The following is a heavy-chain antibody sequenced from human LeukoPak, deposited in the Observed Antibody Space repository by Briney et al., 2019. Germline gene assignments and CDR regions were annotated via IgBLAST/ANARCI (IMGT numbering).Heavy chain of an antibody. Sequence: GGSLRLSCAASGFTFSSYAMHWVRQAPGKGLEWVAVISYDGSNKYYADSVKGRFTISRDNSKNTLYLQMNSLRAEDTAVYYCARAADSSGFSSFQHWGQGTLVTVSS. V-gene: IGHV3-30-3*01. D-gene: IGHD3-22*01. J-gene: IGHJ1*01. CDR3: ARAADSSGFSSFQH. CDR2: ISYDGSNK. CDR1: GFTFSSYA.